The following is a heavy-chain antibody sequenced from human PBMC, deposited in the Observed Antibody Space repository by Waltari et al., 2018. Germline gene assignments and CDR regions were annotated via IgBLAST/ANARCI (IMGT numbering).Heavy chain of an antibody. J-gene: IGHJ6*03. CDR2: ISGNAGTT. V-gene: IGHV3-23*01. D-gene: IGHD3-10*01. Sequence: EVQLLDSGGGLVQLGGSLRLSWGASGFTFGPLPLSWVRQAPGKGLECVSAISGNAGTTYYTDSVKGRFTISRDNSKNTLYLQMNSLRAEDTAVYYCVGGDGGYFYYNMGVWGQGTTVTVSS. CDR1: GFTFGPLP. CDR3: VGGDGGYFYYNMGV.